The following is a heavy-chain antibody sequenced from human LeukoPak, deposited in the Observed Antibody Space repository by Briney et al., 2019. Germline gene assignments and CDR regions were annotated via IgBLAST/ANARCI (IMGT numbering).Heavy chain of an antibody. CDR3: AKSGYYGSGSYFPDY. D-gene: IGHD3-10*01. V-gene: IGHV3-21*01. J-gene: IGHJ4*02. CDR1: GFTFSSYS. CDR2: ISSSSSYI. Sequence: GGSLRLSCAASGFTFSSYSMNWVRQAPGKGLEWVSSISSSSSYIYYADSVKGRLTLSRDNSKNTLYLQMNSLRAEDTAVYYCAKSGYYGSGSYFPDYWGQGTLVTVSS.